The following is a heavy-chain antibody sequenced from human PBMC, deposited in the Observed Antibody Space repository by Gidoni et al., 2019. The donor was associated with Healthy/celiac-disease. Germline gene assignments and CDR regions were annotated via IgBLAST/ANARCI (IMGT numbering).Heavy chain of an antibody. Sequence: QVQLVESGGGLVKPGVSLRLSCAASGFTFSDYYMSWIRQAPGKGLEWVSYISSSGSTIYYADSVKGRFTISRDNAKNSLYLQMNSLRAEDTAVYYCARDFPLRYFDWSSYYYYGMDVWGQGTTVTVSS. CDR1: GFTFSDYY. CDR3: ARDFPLRYFDWSSYYYYGMDV. CDR2: ISSSGSTI. D-gene: IGHD3-9*01. V-gene: IGHV3-11*01. J-gene: IGHJ6*02.